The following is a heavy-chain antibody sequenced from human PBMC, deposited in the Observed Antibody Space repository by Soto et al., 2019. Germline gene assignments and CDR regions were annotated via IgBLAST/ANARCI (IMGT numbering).Heavy chain of an antibody. Sequence: EVQLVESGGGLVQPGGSLRLSCAASGFTFSSYSMNWVRQSPGKGLEWVSYISSSSSTIYYADSVKGRFTISRDNAKNSLYLNSLRAEDTAVYYCAREGFYYYYGMDVWGQGTTVTVSS. V-gene: IGHV3-48*01. CDR2: ISSSSSTI. CDR1: GFTFSSYS. J-gene: IGHJ6*02. CDR3: AREGFYYYYGMDV.